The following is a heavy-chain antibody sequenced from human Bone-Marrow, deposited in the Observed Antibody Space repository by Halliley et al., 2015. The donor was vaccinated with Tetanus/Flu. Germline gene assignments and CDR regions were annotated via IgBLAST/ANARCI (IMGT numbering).Heavy chain of an antibody. V-gene: IGHV3-53*05. CDR2: LYSGGSS. Sequence: WVSVLYSGGSSSYPDAVKGRFTISRDNSKNTLYLQMNSLGPEDSAIYYCAREGLERRYYFDFWGQGTLVSVSS. CDR3: AREGLERRYYFDF. D-gene: IGHD1-1*01. J-gene: IGHJ4*02.